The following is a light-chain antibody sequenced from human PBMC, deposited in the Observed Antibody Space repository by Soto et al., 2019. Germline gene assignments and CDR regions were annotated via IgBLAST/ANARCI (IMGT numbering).Light chain of an antibody. Sequence: EIVLTQSPATLSLSPGERATLSCRASQSVSSYLAWYQQKPGQAPRLLIYDASNRATGIPARFSGSGSGTGFTLTISTLEPDDFAGYYCQQRRNWPLTFGQGTKVEV. CDR3: QQRRNWPLT. V-gene: IGKV3-11*01. CDR1: QSVSSY. CDR2: DAS. J-gene: IGKJ1*01.